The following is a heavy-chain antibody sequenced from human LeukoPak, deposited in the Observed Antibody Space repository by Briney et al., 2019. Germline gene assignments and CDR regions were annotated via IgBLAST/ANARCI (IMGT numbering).Heavy chain of an antibody. CDR3: ARDSFETDIDY. Sequence: PGGSLRLSCADSGFTFSTYWMSWVRQAPGKGLEWVGNIKEDGSEKYYVDSMKGRFTISRDNAKNSLYLQMNSLRVEDTAVYYCARDSFETDIDYWGQGTLVTVSS. D-gene: IGHD1-14*01. CDR2: IKEDGSEK. CDR1: GFTFSTYW. V-gene: IGHV3-7*01. J-gene: IGHJ4*02.